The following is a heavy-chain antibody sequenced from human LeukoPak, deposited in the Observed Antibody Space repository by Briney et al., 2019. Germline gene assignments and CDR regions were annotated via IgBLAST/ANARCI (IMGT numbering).Heavy chain of an antibody. CDR2: IIPIFGTA. CDR1: GGTFTSYA. Sequence: SVKVSCKASGGTFTSYAISWVRQAPGQGLEWMGGIIPIFGTANYAQKFQGRVTITADESTSTAYMELSSLRSEDTAVYYCARANLPYYDSSGYYSADAFDIWGQGTMVTVSS. J-gene: IGHJ3*02. V-gene: IGHV1-69*13. CDR3: ARANLPYYDSSGYYSADAFDI. D-gene: IGHD3-22*01.